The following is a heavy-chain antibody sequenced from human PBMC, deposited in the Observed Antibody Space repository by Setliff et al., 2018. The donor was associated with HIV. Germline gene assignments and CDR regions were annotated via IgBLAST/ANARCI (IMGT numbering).Heavy chain of an antibody. CDR1: GGSISIYY. CDR3: ARQITMVRGVYQPYYYYYMDV. Sequence: KTSETLSLTCTVSGGSISIYYWSWIRQPPGKGLEWIGYIYYSGSTNYNPSLKSRVTISVDTSKNQFSLKLSSVTAADTAVYYCARQITMVRGVYQPYYYYYMDVWGKGTTVTVSS. J-gene: IGHJ6*03. D-gene: IGHD3-10*01. CDR2: IYYSGST. V-gene: IGHV4-59*08.